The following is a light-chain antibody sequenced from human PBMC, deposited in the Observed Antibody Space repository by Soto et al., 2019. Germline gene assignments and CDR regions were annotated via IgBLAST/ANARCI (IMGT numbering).Light chain of an antibody. CDR1: QSLSSSY. Sequence: EIVLTQSPGTLSLSPGDRATLSCRASQSLSSSYLAWYQQKPGQAPRPLIYGASSRATGIPDRFSGSGSGTDFTLTISRLEPEDFAVYYCQQYGTSPYTFGQGTNLEIK. J-gene: IGKJ2*01. CDR2: GAS. V-gene: IGKV3-20*01. CDR3: QQYGTSPYT.